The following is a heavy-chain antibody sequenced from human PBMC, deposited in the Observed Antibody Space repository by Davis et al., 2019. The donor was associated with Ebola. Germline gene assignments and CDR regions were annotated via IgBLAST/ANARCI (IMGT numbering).Heavy chain of an antibody. V-gene: IGHV1-18*04. D-gene: IGHD3-16*01. Sequence: ASVKVSCKTSGYTFTNYGITWVRQAPGQGLEWMGWINPHNGNTNYAQKVQGRVTMTTDTSTSTAYMEVGSLKSDDTAVYYCARDRMGRSDYWGQGTLVSVSS. CDR3: ARDRMGRSDY. CDR1: GYTFTNYG. CDR2: INPHNGNT. J-gene: IGHJ4*02.